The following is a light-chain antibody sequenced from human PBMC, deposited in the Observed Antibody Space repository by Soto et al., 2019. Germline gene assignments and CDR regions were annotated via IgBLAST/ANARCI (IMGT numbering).Light chain of an antibody. CDR3: QQDNSWPET. CDR1: QSVGIY. CDR2: DAS. Sequence: EIVLTQSPATLSVSPGARATLSCRASQSVGIYLAWYQQKPGQAPRLFIYDASTRATGIPARFSGSGSGTEFTLTISSLQSEDFAVYYCQQDNSWPETFGQGSKVDIK. V-gene: IGKV3-15*01. J-gene: IGKJ1*01.